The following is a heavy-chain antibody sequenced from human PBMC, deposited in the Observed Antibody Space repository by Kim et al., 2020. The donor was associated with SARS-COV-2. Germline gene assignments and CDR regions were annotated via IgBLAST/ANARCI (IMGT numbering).Heavy chain of an antibody. CDR2: ISYDGSNK. J-gene: IGHJ6*02. V-gene: IGHV3-30*18. CDR1: GFTFSSYG. CDR3: AKAHLVVTTARPIYYYYFGMDV. Sequence: GGSLRLSCAASGFTFSSYGMHWVRQAPGKGLEWVAVISYDGSNKYYADSVKGRFTISRDNSKNTLYLQMNSLRAEDTAVYYCAKAHLVVTTARPIYYYYFGMDVWGQGTTVTVSS. D-gene: IGHD4-4*01.